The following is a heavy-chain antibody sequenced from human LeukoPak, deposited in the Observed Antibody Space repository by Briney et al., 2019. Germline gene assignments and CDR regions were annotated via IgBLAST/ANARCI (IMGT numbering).Heavy chain of an antibody. CDR3: AKDPAWGTAVAAY. D-gene: IGHD6-19*01. V-gene: IGHV3-23*01. J-gene: IGHJ4*02. CDR1: GFTFSSYA. Sequence: PGGSLRLSCAASGFTFSSYAMSWVRQAPGKGLEWVSAISGSGGSTYYADSVKGRFTISRDNSKDTLYLQMNSLRAEDTAVYYCAKDPAWGTAVAAYWGQGTLVTVSS. CDR2: ISGSGGST.